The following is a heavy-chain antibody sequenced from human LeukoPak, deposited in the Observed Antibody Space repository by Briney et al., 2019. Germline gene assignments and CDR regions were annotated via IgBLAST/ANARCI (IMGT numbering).Heavy chain of an antibody. D-gene: IGHD1-14*01. J-gene: IGHJ6*02. CDR3: ARHPPLSGTLYYYYGMDV. V-gene: IGHV1-8*01. CDR2: MNPNSGNT. Sequence: ASVKGSCKASGYTFTSYDINWVRQATGQGLEWMGWMNPNSGNTGYAQKFQGRVTMTRNTSISTAYMELSSLRSEDTAVYYCARHPPLSGTLYYYYGMDVWGQGTTVTVSS. CDR1: GYTFTSYD.